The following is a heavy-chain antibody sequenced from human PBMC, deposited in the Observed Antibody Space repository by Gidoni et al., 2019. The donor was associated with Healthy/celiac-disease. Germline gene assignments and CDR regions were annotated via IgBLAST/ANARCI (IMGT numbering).Heavy chain of an antibody. CDR2: IYYSGST. CDR3: ARAGYCTNGVCPDGYYGMDV. CDR1: GGSIRSSSYY. Sequence: QLQLQESGPGLVKPSETLSLTCTVSGGSIRSSSYYWGWIRQPPGKGLEWIGSIYYSGSTYYNPSLKSRVTISVDTSKNQFSLKLSSVTAADTAVYYCARAGYCTNGVCPDGYYGMDVWGQGTTVTVSS. D-gene: IGHD2-8*01. V-gene: IGHV4-39*01. J-gene: IGHJ6*02.